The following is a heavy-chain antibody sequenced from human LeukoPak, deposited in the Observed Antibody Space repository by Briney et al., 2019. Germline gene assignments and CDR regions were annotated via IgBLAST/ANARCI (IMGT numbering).Heavy chain of an antibody. J-gene: IGHJ4*02. CDR3: AYTKKPSNYGDY. V-gene: IGHV2-5*02. CDR2: IYWDDDQ. CDR1: GFSLSTSGVG. D-gene: IGHD4-11*01. Sequence: SGPTLVKPTQTLTLTCTFSGFSLSTSGVGVGWIRQPPGKAPEWLALIYWDDDQRYSPFLESRLTITKDTSKNQVVLIMTNMDPVDTATYYCAYTKKPSNYGDYWGQGTLVTVSS.